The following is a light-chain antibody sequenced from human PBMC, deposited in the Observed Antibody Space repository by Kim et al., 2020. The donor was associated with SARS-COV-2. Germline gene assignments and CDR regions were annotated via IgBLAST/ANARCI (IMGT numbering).Light chain of an antibody. V-gene: IGLV3-19*01. CDR2: GKN. Sequence: ALGLTVRITCQGDSLRSYYATWYQQKPGQAPILVIYGKNNRPSGIPDRFSGSSSGNTASLTITGTQAGDESDYYCNSRDSNDNVVFGGGTQLTVL. CDR1: SLRSYY. CDR3: NSRDSNDNVV. J-gene: IGLJ2*01.